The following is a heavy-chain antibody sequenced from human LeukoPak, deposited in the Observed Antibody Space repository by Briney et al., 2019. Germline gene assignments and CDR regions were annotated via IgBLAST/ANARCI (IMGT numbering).Heavy chain of an antibody. CDR1: GGSISSSSYY. D-gene: IGHD3-10*01. CDR2: IYYSGST. Sequence: SETLSLTCTVSGGSISSSSYYWGWIRQPPGKGLEWIGSIYYSGSTYYNPSLKSRVTISVDTSKNQFSLKLSSVTAADTAVYYCARGVRSSPGRVFDYWGQGTLVTVSS. CDR3: ARGVRSSPGRVFDY. V-gene: IGHV4-39*07. J-gene: IGHJ4*02.